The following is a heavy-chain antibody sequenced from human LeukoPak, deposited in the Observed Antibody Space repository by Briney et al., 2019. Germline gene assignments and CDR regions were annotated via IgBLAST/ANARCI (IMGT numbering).Heavy chain of an antibody. CDR2: IIPILGIA. J-gene: IGHJ4*02. CDR1: GGTFSSYA. D-gene: IGHD6-6*01. V-gene: IGHV1-69*04. CDR3: ARERIAARPGALDY. Sequence: GASVKVSCKDSGGTFSSYAISWVREAPGQGLEWMGRIIPILGIANYAQKFQGRVTITAAKSTSTAYMELSSLRSEDTAVYYCARERIAARPGALDYWGQGTLVTVSS.